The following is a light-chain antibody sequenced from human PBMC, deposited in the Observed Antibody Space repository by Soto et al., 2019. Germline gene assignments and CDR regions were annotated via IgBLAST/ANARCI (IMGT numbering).Light chain of an antibody. CDR2: AAS. CDR3: QQAHSFPPT. J-gene: IGKJ4*01. V-gene: IGKV1-12*01. CDR1: QDISSW. Sequence: DNKVYNSPSSVSAHIRDRVNITCRATQDISSWLTWYQQKPGQAPKLLIYAASTLESAVPSRFSGSGSGTDFTLTIISLQPEDFATYYCQQAHSFPPTFGGGAKVDIK.